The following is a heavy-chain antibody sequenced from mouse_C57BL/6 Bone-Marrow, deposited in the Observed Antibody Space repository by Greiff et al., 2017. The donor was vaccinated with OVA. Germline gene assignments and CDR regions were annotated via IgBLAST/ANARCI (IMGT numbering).Heavy chain of an antibody. CDR2: ISSGSSTI. V-gene: IGHV5-17*01. Sequence: EVQGVESGGGLVKPGGSLKLSCAASGFTFSDYGMHWVRQAPEKGLEWVAYISSGSSTIYYADTVKGRFTISRDNAKNTLFLQMTSLRSEDTAMYYCARPRYDYDERFAYWGQGTLVTVSA. J-gene: IGHJ3*01. CDR3: ARPRYDYDERFAY. CDR1: GFTFSDYG. D-gene: IGHD2-4*01.